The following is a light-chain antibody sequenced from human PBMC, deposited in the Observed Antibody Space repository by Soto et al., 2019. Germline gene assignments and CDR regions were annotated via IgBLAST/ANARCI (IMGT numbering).Light chain of an antibody. V-gene: IGKV1-39*01. CDR3: QHTYSTPFT. CDR2: AAS. CDR1: QSISRY. J-gene: IGKJ3*01. Sequence: DIQMTQAPSSLSASVGDRVTITCRASQSISRYVNWYQQKPRKAPRLLIFAASSLQGGGPSRFSGSGSGTDVTLTISSLQPEDFATYYCQHTYSTPFTCGPGTKVDIK.